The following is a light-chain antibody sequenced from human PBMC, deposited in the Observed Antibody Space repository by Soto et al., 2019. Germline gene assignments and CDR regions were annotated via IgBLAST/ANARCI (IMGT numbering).Light chain of an antibody. Sequence: VLTQSPGTLSLSPGERATLSCNVSPGISASYFAWYQQKPGQPPRLLIYGASSRATVIPARFSGSGSGTHFRLTITRLEPEDFAVYYCQQYSSPHTFGQGTKLEIK. CDR3: QQYSSPHT. V-gene: IGKV3-20*01. CDR1: PGISASY. J-gene: IGKJ2*01. CDR2: GAS.